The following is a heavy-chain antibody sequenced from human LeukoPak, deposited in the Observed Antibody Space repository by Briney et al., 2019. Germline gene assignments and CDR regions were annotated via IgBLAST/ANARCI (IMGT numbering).Heavy chain of an antibody. CDR1: GYSFTSYW. Sequence: GESLKISGKGSGYSFTSYWIGWVRQMPGKGMEWMGIIYPGDSDTRYSTSFQGQVTISADKSISTAYLQWSSLKASDTAMYYCARRIYYGSGSYKYYFDYWGQGTLVTVSS. V-gene: IGHV5-51*01. CDR3: ARRIYYGSGSYKYYFDY. D-gene: IGHD3-10*01. J-gene: IGHJ4*02. CDR2: IYPGDSDT.